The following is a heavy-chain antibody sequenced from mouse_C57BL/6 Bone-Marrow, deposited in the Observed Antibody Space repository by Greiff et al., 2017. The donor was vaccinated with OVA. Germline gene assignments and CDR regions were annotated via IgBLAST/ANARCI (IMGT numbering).Heavy chain of an antibody. Sequence: QVQLQQSGAELVKPGASVKISCKASGYAFSSYWMNWVKQRPGKGLEWIGQIYPGDGDTNYNGKFKGKATLTADKSSSTAYMQLSSLTSEDSAVYFCARGVITTVYYFDYWGQGTTLTVSS. J-gene: IGHJ2*01. CDR1: GYAFSSYW. CDR3: ARGVITTVYYFDY. V-gene: IGHV1-80*01. CDR2: IYPGDGDT. D-gene: IGHD1-1*01.